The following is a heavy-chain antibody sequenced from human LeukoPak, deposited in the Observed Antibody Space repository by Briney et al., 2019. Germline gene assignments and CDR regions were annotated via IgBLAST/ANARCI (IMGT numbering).Heavy chain of an antibody. V-gene: IGHV4-31*03. J-gene: IGHJ4*02. CDR3: ATETSRPTGGY. CDR1: GGSISSGGYY. CDR2: ISYSGST. Sequence: PSETLSLTCTVSGGSISSGGYYWSWIRQHPGKGLECIGYISYSGSTYYNPSLKSRVTISVDTSKNQFSLKLSSVTAADTAVYYCATETSRPTGGYWGQGTLVTVSS. D-gene: IGHD1-14*01.